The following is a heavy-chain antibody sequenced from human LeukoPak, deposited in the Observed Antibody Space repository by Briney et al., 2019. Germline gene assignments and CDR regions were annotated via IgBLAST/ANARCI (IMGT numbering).Heavy chain of an antibody. D-gene: IGHD1-26*01. CDR3: ARRGGSLGYFDY. V-gene: IGHV4-59*08. CDR1: GGSISTYY. CDR2: VYYSGTT. J-gene: IGHJ4*02. Sequence: SETLSLTCSVSGGSISTYYWSWIRQTPGKGLEWIGYVYYSGTTNYNPSLKGRVTIPSDTSKNQFSLNLRSVNVADTAIYYCARRGGSLGYFDYWGQGTLVTVSS.